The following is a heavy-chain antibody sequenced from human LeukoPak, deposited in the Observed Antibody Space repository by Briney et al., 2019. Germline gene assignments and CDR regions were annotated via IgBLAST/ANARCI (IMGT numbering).Heavy chain of an antibody. D-gene: IGHD6-13*01. CDR1: GYTFTGYY. V-gene: IGHV1-2*02. CDR3: AREASIAAAGTRAYGY. CDR2: INPNSGGT. Sequence: ASVKVSCKASGYTFTGYYMHWVRQAPGQGLEWMGWINPNSGGTNYAQKFQDRVTMTRDTSISTAYMELSRLRSDDTAVYYCAREASIAAAGTRAYGYWGQGTLVTVSS. J-gene: IGHJ4*02.